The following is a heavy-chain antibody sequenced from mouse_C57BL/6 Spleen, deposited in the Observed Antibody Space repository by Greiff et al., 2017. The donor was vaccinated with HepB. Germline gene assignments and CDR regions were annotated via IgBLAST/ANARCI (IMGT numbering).Heavy chain of an antibody. V-gene: IGHV5-17*01. CDR3: ARGLDTWFAY. CDR1: GFTFSDYG. D-gene: IGHD3-1*01. CDR2: ISSGSSTI. J-gene: IGHJ3*01. Sequence: EVKLVESGGGLVKPGGSLKLSCAASGFTFSDYGMHWVRQAPEKGLEWVAYISSGSSTIYYADTVKGRFTISRDNAKNTLFLQMTSLRSEDTAMYYCARGLDTWFAYWGQGTLVTVSA.